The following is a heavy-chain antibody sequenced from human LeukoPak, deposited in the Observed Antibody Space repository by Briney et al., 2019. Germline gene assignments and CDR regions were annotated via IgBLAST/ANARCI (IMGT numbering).Heavy chain of an antibody. CDR2: IYSGGKT. CDR1: GFTVSSKH. D-gene: IGHD5-24*01. CDR3: TSHRDGSFDY. Sequence: VGSLRLSCAASGFTVSSKHMSWVRQAPGKGLEWVSVIYSGGKTYYADSVKGRFTISRDNSDNTLYLQMNSLRAEDTAVYYCTSHRDGSFDYWGQGTLVTVAA. V-gene: IGHV3-66*04. J-gene: IGHJ4*02.